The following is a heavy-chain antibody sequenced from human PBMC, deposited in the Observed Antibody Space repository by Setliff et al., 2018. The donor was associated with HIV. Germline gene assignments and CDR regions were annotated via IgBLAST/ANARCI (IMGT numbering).Heavy chain of an antibody. J-gene: IGHJ4*02. D-gene: IGHD3-3*01. CDR3: ARDPGTGYDFWSGYHSRDYCFDY. Sequence: PGGSLRLSCAASGFSVTDNYVTWVRQAPGKGLEWLAVIYRGGITFFAESVKGRFTISRDNAKNSLYLQMNSLRAEDTAVYYCARDPGTGYDFWSGYHSRDYCFDYWGQGTLVTVSS. V-gene: IGHV3-53*01. CDR1: GFSVTDNY. CDR2: IYRGGIT.